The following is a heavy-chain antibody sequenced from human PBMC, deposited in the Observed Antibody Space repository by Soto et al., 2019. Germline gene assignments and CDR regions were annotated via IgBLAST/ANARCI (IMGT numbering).Heavy chain of an antibody. V-gene: IGHV3-23*01. CDR2: ISGSGGST. D-gene: IGHD4-17*01. CDR3: ASAFYGDYVNWFDP. Sequence: GSLRLSCAASGFTFSSYAMSWVRQAPGKGLEWVSAISGSGGSTYYADSVKGRFTISRDNSKNTLYLQMNSLRAEDTAVYYCASAFYGDYVNWFDPWGQGTLVTVSS. CDR1: GFTFSSYA. J-gene: IGHJ5*02.